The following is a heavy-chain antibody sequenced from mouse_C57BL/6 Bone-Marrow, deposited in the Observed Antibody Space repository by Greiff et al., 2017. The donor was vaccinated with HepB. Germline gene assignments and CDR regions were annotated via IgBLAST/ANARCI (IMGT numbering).Heavy chain of an antibody. J-gene: IGHJ3*01. Sequence: EVKLVESGGGLVKPGGSLKLSCAASGFTFSSYAMSWVRQTPEKRLEWVATISDGGSYTYYTDNVKGRFTISRDNAKNNLYLQMSHLKSEDTAMYYCARDKKYYGSRFAYWGQGTLVTVSA. CDR2: ISDGGSYT. CDR3: ARDKKYYGSRFAY. V-gene: IGHV5-4*01. D-gene: IGHD1-1*01. CDR1: GFTFSSYA.